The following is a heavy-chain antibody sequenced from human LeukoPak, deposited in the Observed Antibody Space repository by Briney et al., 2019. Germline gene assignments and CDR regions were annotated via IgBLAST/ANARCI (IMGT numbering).Heavy chain of an antibody. V-gene: IGHV4-59*01. CDR1: GGSITNYY. Sequence: SETLSLTRTVSGGSITNYYWSWIRQPPGKGLERIGYIYYSGSASHNASLNSRVTTSVDTSKNQFSLNLNSLTAADTAVYYCARGPRFDYFDYWGQGTPVTVSS. CDR3: ARGPRFDYFDY. CDR2: IYYSGSA. J-gene: IGHJ4*02.